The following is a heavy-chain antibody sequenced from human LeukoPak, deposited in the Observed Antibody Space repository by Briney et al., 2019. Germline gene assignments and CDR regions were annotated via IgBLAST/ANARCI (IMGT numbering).Heavy chain of an antibody. CDR3: AKEYDDILTGYSGGFDY. J-gene: IGHJ4*02. CDR1: GFTFSGYG. CDR2: ISYDGSNK. V-gene: IGHV3-30*18. Sequence: GGSLRLSCAASGFTFSGYGMHWVRQAPGKGLEWVAVISYDGSNKYYADSVKGRFTISRGNSKNTLYLQMNSLRAEDTAVYYCAKEYDDILTGYSGGFDYWGQGTLVTVSS. D-gene: IGHD3-9*01.